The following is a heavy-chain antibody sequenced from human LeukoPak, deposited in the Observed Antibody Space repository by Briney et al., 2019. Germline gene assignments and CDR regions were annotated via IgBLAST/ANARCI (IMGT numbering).Heavy chain of an antibody. J-gene: IGHJ3*02. CDR1: GFTFNEHA. CDR3: AKDSWSRNGIYDPFDI. Sequence: GGSLRLSCAASGFTFNEHAMHWVRQAPGKGLEWVSSVGSADKTFYTDSVKGRFSNSRDDSKNTLSLQMNSLRLEDTAIYYCAKDSWSRNGIYDPFDIWGQGTLVTVSS. V-gene: IGHV3-23*01. D-gene: IGHD2-8*01. CDR2: VGSADKT.